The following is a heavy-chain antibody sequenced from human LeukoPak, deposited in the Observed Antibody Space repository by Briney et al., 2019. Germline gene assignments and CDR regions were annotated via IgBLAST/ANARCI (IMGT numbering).Heavy chain of an antibody. Sequence: GGSLRLSCAASGFTFSSYAMSWVRQAPGKGLEWVSAISGSGGSTYYADSVKGRFTISRDNSKNTLYLQMNSLGAEDTAVYYCAKGYSSGWYCFDYWGQGTLVTVSS. V-gene: IGHV3-23*01. CDR3: AKGYSSGWYCFDY. CDR1: GFTFSSYA. D-gene: IGHD6-19*01. CDR2: ISGSGGST. J-gene: IGHJ4*02.